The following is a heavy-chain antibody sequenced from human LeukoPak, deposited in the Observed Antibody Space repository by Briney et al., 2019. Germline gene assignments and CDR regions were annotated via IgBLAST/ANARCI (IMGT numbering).Heavy chain of an antibody. J-gene: IGHJ4*02. CDR1: GGSINTNAW. Sequence: PSETLSLTCAVSGGSINTNAWWSWVRQPPGKGLEWIGDIFHTGNTNYNPSLRGRVIISVDYSNNQFSLQLTSVTAADMAVYYCASGHPDAWELLAYWGQGALVTVSS. V-gene: IGHV4-4*02. CDR2: IFHTGNT. D-gene: IGHD1-26*01. CDR3: ASGHPDAWELLAY.